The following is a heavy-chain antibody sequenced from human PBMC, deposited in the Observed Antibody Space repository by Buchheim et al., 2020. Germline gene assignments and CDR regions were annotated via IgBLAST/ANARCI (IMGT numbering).Heavy chain of an antibody. CDR3: AREDGSSWGRSFDY. D-gene: IGHD6-13*01. J-gene: IGHJ4*02. V-gene: IGHV3-48*01. Sequence: EVQLVESGGGLVQPGGSLRLSCAASGFTFSSYSMNWVRQAPGKGLEWVSYISSSSSTIYYADSVKGRFTISSDNAKNSLYLQMNSVRAEDTAVYYCAREDGSSWGRSFDYWGQGTL. CDR2: ISSSSSTI. CDR1: GFTFSSYS.